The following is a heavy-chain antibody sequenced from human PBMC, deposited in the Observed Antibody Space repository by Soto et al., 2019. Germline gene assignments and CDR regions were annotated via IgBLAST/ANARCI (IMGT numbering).Heavy chain of an antibody. V-gene: IGHV1-69*06. Sequence: SVKVSCKASGGTYSSYAISWVRQAPGQGLEWMGGIIPIFGTANYAQKFQGRVTITADKSTSTAYMELSSLRSEDTAVYYCARELGAARPYGMDVWGQGTTVTGSS. D-gene: IGHD6-6*01. CDR1: GGTYSSYA. CDR2: IIPIFGTA. J-gene: IGHJ6*02. CDR3: ARELGAARPYGMDV.